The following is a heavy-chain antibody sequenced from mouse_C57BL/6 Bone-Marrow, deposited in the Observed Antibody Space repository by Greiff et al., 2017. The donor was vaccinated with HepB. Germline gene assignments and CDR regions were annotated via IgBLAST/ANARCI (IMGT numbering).Heavy chain of an antibody. J-gene: IGHJ3*01. Sequence: VQLQQSGPVLVKPGASVKMSCKASGYTFTDYYMNWVKQSHGKSLEWIGVINPYNGGTSYNQKFKGKATLTVDKSSSTAYMELNSLTSEDSAVYYCARDYGSSYSWFAYWGQGTLVTVSA. D-gene: IGHD1-1*01. CDR2: INPYNGGT. V-gene: IGHV1-19*01. CDR1: GYTFTDYY. CDR3: ARDYGSSYSWFAY.